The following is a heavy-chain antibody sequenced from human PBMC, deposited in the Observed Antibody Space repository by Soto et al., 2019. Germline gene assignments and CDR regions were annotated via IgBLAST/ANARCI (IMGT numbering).Heavy chain of an antibody. CDR1: GYTFTSYT. D-gene: IGHD2-15*01. V-gene: IGHV1-3*01. CDR3: AINLVVVVDGTRALGY. CDR2: INAGNGNT. J-gene: IGHJ4*02. Sequence: QVQLVQSGAEVKKPGASVKVSCKASGYTFTSYTMNWVRQAPGQGLEWMGWINAGNGNTQSSQKFQGRVTITRDTSASTAYMELSSLRSEATAVYYCAINLVVVVDGTRALGYWGQGTLVTVSS.